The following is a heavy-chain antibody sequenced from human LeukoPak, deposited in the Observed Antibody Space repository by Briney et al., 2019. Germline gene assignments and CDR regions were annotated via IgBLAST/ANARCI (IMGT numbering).Heavy chain of an antibody. J-gene: IGHJ3*01. CDR1: AFTFSDFS. Sequence: GGSLRLSCAASAFTFSDFSMSWVRQAPGKGLEWISYIDTSSSVVYYANSVMGRFTVARDNAKNSLYLQMNGLRDEDTAVYYCAKEDDSWGPNNLDLWGQGTMVTVSS. CDR2: IDTSSSVV. CDR3: AKEDDSWGPNNLDL. V-gene: IGHV3-48*02. D-gene: IGHD7-27*01.